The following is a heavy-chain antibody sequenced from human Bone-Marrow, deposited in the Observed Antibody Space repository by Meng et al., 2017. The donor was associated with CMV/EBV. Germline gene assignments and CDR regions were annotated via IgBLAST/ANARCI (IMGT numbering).Heavy chain of an antibody. J-gene: IGHJ6*02. D-gene: IGHD2-2*01. V-gene: IGHV3-7*01. CDR1: GFTFSSYW. CDR2: IKQDGSEK. CDR3: ARDLMLDQLLSGYYYYGMDV. Sequence: GESLKISCAASGFTFSSYWMSWVRQAPGKGLEWVANIKQDGSEKYYVDSAKGRFTTSRDNAKNSLYLQMNSLRAEDTAVYYCARDLMLDQLLSGYYYYGMDVWGQGTMVTVSS.